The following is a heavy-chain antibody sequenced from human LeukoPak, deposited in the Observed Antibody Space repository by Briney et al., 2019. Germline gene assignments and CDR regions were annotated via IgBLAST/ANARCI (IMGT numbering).Heavy chain of an antibody. D-gene: IGHD3-9*01. Sequence: ASVKVSCRASGYTFTSYGISWVRQAPGQGLEWMGWISAYNGNTNYAQKLQGRVTMTTDTSTSTAYMELRSLRSDDTAVYYCARVGVRYFDWPLLGPFDYWGQGTLVTVSS. V-gene: IGHV1-18*04. CDR3: ARVGVRYFDWPLLGPFDY. J-gene: IGHJ4*02. CDR1: GYTFTSYG. CDR2: ISAYNGNT.